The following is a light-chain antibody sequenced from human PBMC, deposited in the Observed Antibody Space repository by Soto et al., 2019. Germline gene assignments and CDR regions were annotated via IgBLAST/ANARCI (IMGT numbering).Light chain of an antibody. V-gene: IGKV1-5*03. CDR1: QSISSW. CDR2: KTS. J-gene: IGKJ1*01. CDR3: QEYNTYL. Sequence: DIQMTQSPSTLSASVGDRVVITCRASQSISSWLDWYQQRPGKAPKLLIYKTSSLGSGVPSRFSGSGSGTEFTLTISSLQPEDFATYYCQEYNTYLFGQGTKVEIK.